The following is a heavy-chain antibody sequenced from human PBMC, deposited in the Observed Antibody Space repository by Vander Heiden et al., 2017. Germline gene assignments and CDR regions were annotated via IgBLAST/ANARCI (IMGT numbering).Heavy chain of an antibody. CDR3: ARGDWDY. J-gene: IGHJ4*02. D-gene: IGHD2-21*01. CDR2: ISVSGITV. Sequence: EVQLVESGGGLVPPGGSLTLPCASYELPFSDYPMNWVRQSPGKGLEWISYISVSGITVYYADSVKGRFTISRENAKNSLYLQMNSLRDDDTAVYYCARGDWDYWGQGTLVTVSS. V-gene: IGHV3-48*02. CDR1: ELPFSDYP.